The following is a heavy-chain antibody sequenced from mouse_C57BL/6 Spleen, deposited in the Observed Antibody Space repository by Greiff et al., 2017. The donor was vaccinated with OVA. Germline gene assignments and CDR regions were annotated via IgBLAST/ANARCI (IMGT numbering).Heavy chain of an antibody. J-gene: IGHJ3*01. CDR3: TSPIYYGNYRCAY. CDR1: GYTFTDYE. Sequence: QVQLKESGAELVRPGASVTLSCKASGYTFTDYEMHWVKQTPVHGLEWIGAIDPETGGTAYNQKFKGKAILTADKSSSTAYMELRSLTSEDSAVYYCTSPIYYGNYRCAYWGQGTLVTVSA. CDR2: IDPETGGT. D-gene: IGHD2-1*01. V-gene: IGHV1-15*01.